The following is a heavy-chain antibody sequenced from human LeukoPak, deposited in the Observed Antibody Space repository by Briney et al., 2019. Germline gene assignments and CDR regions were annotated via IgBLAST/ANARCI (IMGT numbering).Heavy chain of an antibody. CDR2: ISGDATSI. CDR1: GFTFSDFW. V-gene: IGHV3-74*03. Sequence: GGSLRLSCVASGFTFSDFWMYWFRQVPGKGLIWLARISGDATSITYADSVEGRFTISRDTAKNTLFLQMNTLKLDDTAMYYCARDARRHRYFDLWGRGTLVTVSS. D-gene: IGHD6-6*01. J-gene: IGHJ2*01. CDR3: ARDARRHRYFDL.